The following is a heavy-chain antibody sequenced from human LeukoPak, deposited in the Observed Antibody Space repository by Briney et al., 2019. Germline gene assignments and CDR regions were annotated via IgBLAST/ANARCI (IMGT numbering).Heavy chain of an antibody. J-gene: IGHJ6*03. CDR3: ARGSSLRTLNYYDSSGYYRWGYYYYMDV. CDR1: GFTFSSYW. D-gene: IGHD3-22*01. Sequence: PGGSLRLSCAASGFTFSSYWMSWIRQPPGKGLEWIGEINHSGSTNYNPSLKSRVTISVDTSKNQFSLKLSSVTAADTAVYYCARGSSLRTLNYYDSSGYYRWGYYYYMDVWGKGTTVTVSS. V-gene: IGHV4-34*01. CDR2: INHSGST.